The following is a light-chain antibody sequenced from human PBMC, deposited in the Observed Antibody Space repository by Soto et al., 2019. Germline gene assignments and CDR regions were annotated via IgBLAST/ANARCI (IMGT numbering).Light chain of an antibody. CDR2: GNS. CDR3: QSYDRSLSGGV. CDR1: SSNIGAGYD. Sequence: QSVLTQPPSVSGAPGQRVTISCTGSSSNIGAGYDVHWYQQLPGTAPKLLIYGNSNRPSGVPDRFSGSKSGTSASLAITGLRAEDEADYYCQSYDRSLSGGVFGGGTKVTVL. V-gene: IGLV1-40*01. J-gene: IGLJ3*02.